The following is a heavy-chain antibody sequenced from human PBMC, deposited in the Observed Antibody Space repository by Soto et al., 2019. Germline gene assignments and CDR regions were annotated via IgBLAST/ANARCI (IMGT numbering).Heavy chain of an antibody. Sequence: GESLKISCKGSGYSFTSYWIGWGRQMPGKGLEWMGIIYPGDSDTRYTPSFQGQVTISADKSISTAYLQWSSLKASDTAMYYCARGGYCSGGSCQPYYYYGMDVWGQGTTVTVSS. J-gene: IGHJ6*02. CDR1: GYSFTSYW. V-gene: IGHV5-51*01. CDR3: ARGGYCSGGSCQPYYYYGMDV. CDR2: IYPGDSDT. D-gene: IGHD2-15*01.